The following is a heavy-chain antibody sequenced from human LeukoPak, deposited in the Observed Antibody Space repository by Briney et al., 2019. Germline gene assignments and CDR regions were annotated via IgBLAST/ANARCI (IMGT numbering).Heavy chain of an antibody. J-gene: IGHJ5*02. CDR1: GGSFGGYY. V-gene: IGHV4-34*01. Sequence: PSETLSLTCAVYGGSFGGYYWSWIRQPPGKGLEWIGEINHSGSTNYNPSLKSRVTISVDTSKNQFSLKLSSVTAADTAVYYCARESSSSSSWFDPWGQGTLVTVPS. CDR2: INHSGST. D-gene: IGHD6-6*01. CDR3: ARESSSSSSWFDP.